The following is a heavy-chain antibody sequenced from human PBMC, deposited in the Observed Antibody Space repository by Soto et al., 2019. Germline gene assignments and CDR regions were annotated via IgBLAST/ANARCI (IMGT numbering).Heavy chain of an antibody. Sequence: QVQLVESGGGVVQPGRSLRLSCAASGFTFSSYGMHWVRQAPGKGLEWVAVIWYDGSNKYYADSVKGRFTISRDNSKDARYLQINSLLAEDTTVSYCPRGSSSWYPYYYYGMDVWGQGTTVTVSS. CDR1: GFTFSSYG. D-gene: IGHD6-13*01. J-gene: IGHJ6*02. V-gene: IGHV3-33*01. CDR3: PRGSSSWYPYYYYGMDV. CDR2: IWYDGSNK.